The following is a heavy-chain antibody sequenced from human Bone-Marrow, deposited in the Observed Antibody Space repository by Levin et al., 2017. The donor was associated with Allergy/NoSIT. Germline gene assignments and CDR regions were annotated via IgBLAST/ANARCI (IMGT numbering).Heavy chain of an antibody. CDR2: TRNKANSYTT. CDR3: ARGDYDTASYYFDY. V-gene: IGHV3-72*01. CDR1: GFTFSDHY. D-gene: IGHD3-22*01. J-gene: IGHJ4*02. Sequence: GGSLRLSCAASGFTFSDHYMDWVRQAPGKGLEWVGRTRNKANSYTTEYAASVKGRFTISRDDSKNSLYLQMNSLKTEDTAVYYCARGDYDTASYYFDYWGQGTLVTVSS.